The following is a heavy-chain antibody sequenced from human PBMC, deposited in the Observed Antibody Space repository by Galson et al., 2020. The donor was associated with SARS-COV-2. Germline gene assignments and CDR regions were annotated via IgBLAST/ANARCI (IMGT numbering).Heavy chain of an antibody. D-gene: IGHD3-10*01. V-gene: IGHV3-9*01. Sequence: GGSLRLSCAASGFTFDDYAMHWVRQAPGKGLEWVSGISWNSGSIGYADSVKGRFTISRDNAKNSLYLQMNSLRAEDTALYYCAKDIWEEVNGSGSFDYWGQGTLVTVSS. CDR2: ISWNSGSI. J-gene: IGHJ4*02. CDR3: AKDIWEEVNGSGSFDY. CDR1: GFTFDDYA.